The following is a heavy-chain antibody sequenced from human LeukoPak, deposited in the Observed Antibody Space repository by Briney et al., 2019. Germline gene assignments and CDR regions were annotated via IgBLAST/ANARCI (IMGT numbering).Heavy chain of an antibody. Sequence: PGGSLRLSCAASGFTLSNAWMSWVRQAPGKGLEWVGRINSKTDGGTTDYAAPVKGRFTISRDDSKNTLYLQMNSLKTEDTAVYYCTTDGGSYGNYWGQGTLVTVSS. CDR2: INSKTDGGTT. CDR3: TTDGGSYGNY. D-gene: IGHD1-26*01. CDR1: GFTLSNAW. V-gene: IGHV3-15*01. J-gene: IGHJ4*02.